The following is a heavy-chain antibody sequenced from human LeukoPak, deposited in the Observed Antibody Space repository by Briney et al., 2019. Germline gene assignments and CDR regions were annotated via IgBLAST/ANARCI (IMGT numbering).Heavy chain of an antibody. CDR3: ARGTYYYDSSGRQTFDY. J-gene: IGHJ4*02. CDR2: ISAYNGNT. Sequence: ASVKVSCKASGYTFTSYGITWVRQAPGQGLEWMGWISAYNGNTNYAQKLQGRVTMTTDTSTTTAYMELRSLTSDDTAVYYCARGTYYYDSSGRQTFDYWGQGTLVTVSS. CDR1: GYTFTSYG. D-gene: IGHD3-22*01. V-gene: IGHV1-18*01.